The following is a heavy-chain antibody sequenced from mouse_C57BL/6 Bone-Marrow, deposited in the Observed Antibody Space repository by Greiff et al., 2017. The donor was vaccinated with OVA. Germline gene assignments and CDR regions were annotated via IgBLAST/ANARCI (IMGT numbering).Heavy chain of an antibody. CDR3: ARSAPITTVVARNYFDY. CDR1: GYTFTDYN. CDR2: INPNNGGT. J-gene: IGHJ2*01. V-gene: IGHV1-22*01. Sequence: VQLQQSGPELVKPGASVKMSCKASGYTFTDYNMHWVKQSHGKSLEWIGYINPNNGGTSYNQKFKGKATLTVNKSSSTAYMELRSLTSEDSAVYYCARSAPITTVVARNYFDYWGQGTTLTVSS. D-gene: IGHD1-1*01.